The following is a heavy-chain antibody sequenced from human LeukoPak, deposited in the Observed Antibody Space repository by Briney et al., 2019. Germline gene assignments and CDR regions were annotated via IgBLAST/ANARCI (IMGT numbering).Heavy chain of an antibody. D-gene: IGHD5-12*01. CDR2: VSGSGGNT. CDR1: GFTFNKHG. V-gene: IGHV3-23*01. Sequence: GGSLRLSCAASGFTFNKHGMSWVRQTPGKGLEWVSHVSGSGGNTHFADSVKGRFIISRDNSKTTLYLQMNSLRAEDTAIYYCAKVDDSVPTPADPFDMWGQGTMVTVSS. CDR3: AKVDDSVPTPADPFDM. J-gene: IGHJ3*02.